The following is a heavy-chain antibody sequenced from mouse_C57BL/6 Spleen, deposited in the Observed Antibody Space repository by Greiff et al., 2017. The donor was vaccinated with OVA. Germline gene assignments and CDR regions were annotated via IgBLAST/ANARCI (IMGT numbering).Heavy chain of an antibody. D-gene: IGHD1-1*01. Sequence: VQLQQSGAELVRPGASVTLSCKASGYTFTDYEMHWVKQTPVHGLEWIGAIDPETGGTAYNQKFKGKAILTADKSSSTAYMELRSLTCEDSAVYYCSSHYYGSSNYAMDYWGQGTSVTVSS. J-gene: IGHJ4*01. V-gene: IGHV1-15*01. CDR2: IDPETGGT. CDR3: SSHYYGSSNYAMDY. CDR1: GYTFTDYE.